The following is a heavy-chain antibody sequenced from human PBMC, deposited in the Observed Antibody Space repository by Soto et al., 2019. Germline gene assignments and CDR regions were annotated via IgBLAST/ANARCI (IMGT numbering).Heavy chain of an antibody. V-gene: IGHV3-13*01. D-gene: IGHD2-21*01. CDR1: GFTFSSYD. Sequence: HPGGSLRLSCAASGFTFSSYDMHWVRQATGKGLEWVSAIGTAGDTYYPGSVKGRFTISRENAKNSLYLQMNSLRAGDTAVYYCARGIGPYSEVNYYMDVWGKGTTVTVSS. J-gene: IGHJ6*03. CDR3: ARGIGPYSEVNYYMDV. CDR2: IGTAGDT.